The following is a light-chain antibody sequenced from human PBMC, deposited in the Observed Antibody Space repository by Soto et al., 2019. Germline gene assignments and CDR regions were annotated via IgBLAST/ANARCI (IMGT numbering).Light chain of an antibody. CDR2: DAY. V-gene: IGKV3-11*01. CDR1: QSISSY. J-gene: IGKJ4*01. CDR3: QQRSSWPLT. Sequence: EIVLTQSPATLSLSPVERATLSCRASQSISSYLAWYQKKRGQAPRIIIYDAYKRDTGIPDRFSGSGSGPDFTLTISSLETEDFAVYYCQQRSSWPLTFGGGPKVEIK.